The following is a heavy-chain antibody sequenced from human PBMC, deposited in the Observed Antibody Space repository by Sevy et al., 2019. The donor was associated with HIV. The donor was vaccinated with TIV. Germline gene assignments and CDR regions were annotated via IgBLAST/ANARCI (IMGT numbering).Heavy chain of an antibody. D-gene: IGHD2-21*02. CDR3: AKDLYPPTTVVTGYFHH. V-gene: IGHV3-9*01. Sequence: GGSLRLSCAASGFTFDDYAMHWVRQAPGKGLEWVSSITWNRGNIDYAGSVKGRFTISRVNAKNSLYLQMNSLRAEDTAFYYCAKDLYPPTTVVTGYFHHWGQGTLVTVSS. CDR1: GFTFDDYA. J-gene: IGHJ1*01. CDR2: ITWNRGNI.